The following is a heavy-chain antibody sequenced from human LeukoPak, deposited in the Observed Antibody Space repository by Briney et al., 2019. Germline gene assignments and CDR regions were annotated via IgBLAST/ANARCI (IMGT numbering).Heavy chain of an antibody. Sequence: MSSETLSLTCTVSGGSINTYHWSWIRQPAGKGLEWVGRVYTSGNTNYNPSLKSRVTISVDTSKDQFSLKLSSVTAADTAVYYCARSGIVGATSFDYWGQGTLVTVSS. J-gene: IGHJ4*02. CDR3: ARSGIVGATSFDY. D-gene: IGHD1-26*01. V-gene: IGHV4-4*07. CDR1: GGSINTYH. CDR2: VYTSGNT.